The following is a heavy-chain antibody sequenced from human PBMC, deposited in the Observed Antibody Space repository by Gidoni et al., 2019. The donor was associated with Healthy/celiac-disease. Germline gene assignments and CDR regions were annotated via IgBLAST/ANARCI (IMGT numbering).Heavy chain of an antibody. J-gene: IGHJ4*02. CDR2: IWYDGSNK. CDR3: ARDFGTTDY. Sequence: QVQLVESGGGVVQPGRSLSLSCAASGFTFSSYGMHWVRQAPGKGLEWVAVIWYDGSNKYYADSVKGRFTISRDNSKNTLYLQMNSLRAEDTAVYYCARDFGTTDYWGQGTLVTVSS. V-gene: IGHV3-33*01. D-gene: IGHD1-7*01. CDR1: GFTFSSYG.